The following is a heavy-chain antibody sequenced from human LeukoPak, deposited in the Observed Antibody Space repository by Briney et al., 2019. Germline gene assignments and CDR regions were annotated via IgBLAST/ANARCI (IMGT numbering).Heavy chain of an antibody. CDR3: ARHSETIVGSVDS. Sequence: SSETLSLTCVVSGYSLSSSYYWGWIRQPSGKGLEWIGSVYRRGSTYYNPSLKGRLTISMDTSKSQFSLKLNSVAAADTAVYYCARHSETIVGSVDSWGQGALVTVSS. V-gene: IGHV4-38-2*01. CDR1: GYSLSSSYY. J-gene: IGHJ4*02. D-gene: IGHD3-3*01. CDR2: VYRRGST.